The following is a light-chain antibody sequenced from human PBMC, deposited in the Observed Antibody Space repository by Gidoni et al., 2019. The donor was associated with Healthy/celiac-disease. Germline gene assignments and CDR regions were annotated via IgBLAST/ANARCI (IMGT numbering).Light chain of an antibody. CDR2: GAS. V-gene: IGKV3-20*01. CDR1: QIVSSSY. J-gene: IGKJ5*01. Sequence: EIVLTQSPGTLSLSPGEKATPSCRASQIVSSSYLAWYQQKPGQAPRLLIYGASSRATGIPDRFSGSGSGTDFTLTISRLEPEDFAVYYCQQYGSSPFGQGTRLEIK. CDR3: QQYGSSP.